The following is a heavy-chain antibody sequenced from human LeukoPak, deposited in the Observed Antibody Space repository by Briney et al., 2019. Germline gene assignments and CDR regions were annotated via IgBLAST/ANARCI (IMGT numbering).Heavy chain of an antibody. Sequence: KSSETLSLTCAVYGGSFSGYYWSWIRQPPGKGLEWIGSIYHSGSTYYNPSLKSRVTISVDTSKNQFSLKLSSVTAADTAVYYCAAPGGDIVVVPAGSFDYWGQGTLVTVSS. CDR2: IYHSGST. V-gene: IGHV4-34*01. CDR1: GGSFSGYY. J-gene: IGHJ4*02. CDR3: AAPGGDIVVVPAGSFDY. D-gene: IGHD2-2*01.